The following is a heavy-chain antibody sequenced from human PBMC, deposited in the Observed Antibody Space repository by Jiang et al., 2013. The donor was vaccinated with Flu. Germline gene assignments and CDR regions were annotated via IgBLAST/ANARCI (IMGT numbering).Heavy chain of an antibody. CDR1: GYTFTSYD. CDR2: MNPNSGNT. D-gene: IGHD1-26*01. J-gene: IGHJ4*02. CDR3: ASGERSDY. V-gene: IGHV1-8*01. Sequence: GYTFTSYDINWVRQATGQGLEWMGWMNPNSGNTGYAQKFQGRVTMTTDTSTSTAYMELRSLRSDDTAVYYCASGERSDYWGQGTLVTVSS.